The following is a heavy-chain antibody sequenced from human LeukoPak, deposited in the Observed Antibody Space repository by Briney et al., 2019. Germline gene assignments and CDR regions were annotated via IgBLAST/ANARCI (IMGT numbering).Heavy chain of an antibody. CDR2: ISAYNGNT. V-gene: IGHV1-18*01. D-gene: IGHD3-10*01. CDR3: ARDRISGDAFDI. Sequence: ASVKVSCKASGYTFTSYGISWVRQAPGQGLEWMGWISAYNGNTNYAQELQGRVTMTTDTSTSTAYMELRSLRSDDTAVYYCARDRISGDAFDIWGQGTMVTVSS. CDR1: GYTFTSYG. J-gene: IGHJ3*02.